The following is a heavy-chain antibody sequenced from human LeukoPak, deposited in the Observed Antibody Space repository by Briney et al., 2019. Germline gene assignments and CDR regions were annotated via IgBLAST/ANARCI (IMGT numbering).Heavy chain of an antibody. J-gene: IGHJ3*02. CDR2: ISSSGSTI. V-gene: IGHV3-48*03. D-gene: IGHD2-15*01. CDR3: AREAADAFDI. CDR1: GFTFSSYE. Sequence: GGPLRLSCAASGFTFSSYEMHWVRQAPGKGLEWVSYISSSGSTIYYADSVKGRFTISRDNAKNSLYLQMNSLRAEDTAVYYCAREAADAFDIWGQGTMVTVSS.